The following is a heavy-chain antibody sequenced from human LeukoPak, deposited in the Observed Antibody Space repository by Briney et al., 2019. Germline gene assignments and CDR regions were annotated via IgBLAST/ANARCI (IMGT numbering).Heavy chain of an antibody. D-gene: IGHD6-19*01. CDR2: IFGSGGSA. CDR3: GKTTTGYSSGRNPAWPVDY. CDR1: GFTLSSYA. Sequence: GGSLRLPCTASGFTLSSYAMYWVRQAPGKGLEWVSGIFGSGGSAHYADSVKGRFTISRDNSQNTVYLQMNSLRAEDTAVYYCGKTTTGYSSGRNPAWPVDYWGQGTLVTVSS. V-gene: IGHV3-23*01. J-gene: IGHJ4*02.